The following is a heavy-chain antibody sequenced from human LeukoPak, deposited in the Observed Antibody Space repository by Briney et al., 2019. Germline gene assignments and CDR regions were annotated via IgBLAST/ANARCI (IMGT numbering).Heavy chain of an antibody. CDR2: ISSSGSTI. CDR3: ATVAGDCSGGRCYLLRFDY. CDR1: GFTFSDYY. Sequence: GGSLRLACADSGFTFSDYYMSWIRQAPGKGLERVSYISSSGSTIYYADSVRGRFTISRDNVKTSLYLQMNSLRAEDTAVYYCATVAGDCSGGRCYLLRFDYSGQGTLVTVSS. D-gene: IGHD2-15*01. V-gene: IGHV3-11*04. J-gene: IGHJ4*02.